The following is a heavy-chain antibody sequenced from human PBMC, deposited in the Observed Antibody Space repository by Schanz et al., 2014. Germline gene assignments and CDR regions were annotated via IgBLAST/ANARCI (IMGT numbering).Heavy chain of an antibody. D-gene: IGHD3-16*01. CDR3: TKGRTFGR. V-gene: IGHV1-46*01. CDR2: INPSVGNT. Sequence: QVQLVQSGAEVKKPGASVKVSCKASGYTFTSYYMHWVRQAPGQGLEWMGLINPSVGNTNYAQKFQGRVTMTRNTSITTAYLELSSLRSGDTAVYYCTKGRTFGRWGQGTLVTVSS. CDR1: GYTFTSYY. J-gene: IGHJ4*02.